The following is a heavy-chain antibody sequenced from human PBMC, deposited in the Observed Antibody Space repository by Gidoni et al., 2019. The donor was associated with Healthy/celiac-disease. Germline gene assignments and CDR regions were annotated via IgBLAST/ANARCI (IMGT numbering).Heavy chain of an antibody. CDR1: GFTFSSYA. CDR2: ISGSGGST. D-gene: IGHD1-26*01. J-gene: IGHJ4*02. V-gene: IGHV3-23*01. Sequence: EVQLLESGGGLVQPGGALRLSCAASGFTFSSYAMSWVRQAPGKGLEWVSAISGSGGSTYYADSVKCRFTISRDNSKNTLYLQMNSLRAEDTAVYYCAKVLSRGSDVDYWGQGTLVTVSS. CDR3: AKVLSRGSDVDY.